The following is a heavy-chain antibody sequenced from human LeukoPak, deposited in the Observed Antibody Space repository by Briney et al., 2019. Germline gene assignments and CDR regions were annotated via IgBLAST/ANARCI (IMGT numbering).Heavy chain of an antibody. CDR2: INPNSGGT. CDR3: ARGTWKYNYYMDV. Sequence: ASVKVSCKASGYTFTDYYIHWVRQAPGQGLEWMGWINPNSGGTNYAQKFQGRVTMTRDTSIRTAYMELSRLRSDDTALYYCARGTWKYNYYMDVWGKGPTVTVSS. J-gene: IGHJ6*03. V-gene: IGHV1-2*02. CDR1: GYTFTDYY. D-gene: IGHD1-1*01.